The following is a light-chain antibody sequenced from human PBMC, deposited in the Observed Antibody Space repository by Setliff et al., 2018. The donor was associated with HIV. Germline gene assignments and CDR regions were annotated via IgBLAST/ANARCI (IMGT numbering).Light chain of an antibody. J-gene: IGLJ1*01. CDR1: RSNIGAGYD. CDR2: GNS. V-gene: IGLV1-40*01. Sequence: QSVLTQPPSVSGAPGQRVTISCTGSRSNIGAGYDVQWYQQLPGTAPKLVMFGNSNRPSGVPDRFSDSKSGTSASLAISGLQAEDEADYYCQSYDSSLCGYVFGTGTKVTVL. CDR3: QSYDSSLCGYV.